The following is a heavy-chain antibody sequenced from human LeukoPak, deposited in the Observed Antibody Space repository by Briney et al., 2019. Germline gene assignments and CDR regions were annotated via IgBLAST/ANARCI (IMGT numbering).Heavy chain of an antibody. J-gene: IGHJ3*02. CDR1: GYTFTGYY. CDR2: INPNSGGT. D-gene: IGHD4-17*01. Sequence: ASVKVSCKASGYTFTGYYMHWVRQAPGQGLEWMGWINPNSGGTNYAQKFQGRVTMTRDTSISTAYMELSRLRFDDTAVYYCARDLGTTVNAFDIWGQGTMVTVSS. V-gene: IGHV1-2*02. CDR3: ARDLGTTVNAFDI.